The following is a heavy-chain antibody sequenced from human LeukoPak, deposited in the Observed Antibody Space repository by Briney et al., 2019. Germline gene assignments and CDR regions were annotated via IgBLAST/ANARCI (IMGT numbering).Heavy chain of an antibody. CDR2: TSSDGSNK. CDR3: AKNAHLDY. J-gene: IGHJ4*02. Sequence: GGSLRLSCAASGFTFSSYGMHWVRQSPGKGPEWVAVTSSDGSNKYYADSVKGRFTISRDNSKSTLYLQMNSLRTEDTAVYYCAKNAHLDYWGQGTLVTVSS. CDR1: GFTFSSYG. V-gene: IGHV3-30*18.